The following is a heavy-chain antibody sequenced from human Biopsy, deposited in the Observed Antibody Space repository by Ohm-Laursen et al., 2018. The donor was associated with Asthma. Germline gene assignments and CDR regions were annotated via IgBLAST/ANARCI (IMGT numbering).Heavy chain of an antibody. D-gene: IGHD3-3*01. CDR2: INHSGST. Sequence: GTLSPTCAVYGGSFSGYYWSWIRQPPGKGLEWIGEINHSGSTNYNPSLKSRVTISVDTSKNQFSLKLSSVTAADTAVYYCARSAKTIFGVVMGSYYYGMDVWGQGTTVTVSS. CDR1: GGSFSGYY. V-gene: IGHV4-34*01. CDR3: ARSAKTIFGVVMGSYYYGMDV. J-gene: IGHJ6*02.